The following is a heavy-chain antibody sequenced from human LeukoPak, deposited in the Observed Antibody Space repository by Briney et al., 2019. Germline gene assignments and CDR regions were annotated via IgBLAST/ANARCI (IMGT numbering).Heavy chain of an antibody. V-gene: IGHV1-69*04. J-gene: IGHJ4*02. CDR1: GGTFSSYA. D-gene: IGHD3-10*01. CDR2: INPSSGRT. Sequence: SVKVSCKASGGTFSSYAISWVRQAPGQGLEWVGMINPSSGRTDFAQKFQGRVTMTGDTSTRIVYLDLGSLRSEDTAVYYCAREDQYYLDQWGQGTLVTVSS. CDR3: AREDQYYLDQ.